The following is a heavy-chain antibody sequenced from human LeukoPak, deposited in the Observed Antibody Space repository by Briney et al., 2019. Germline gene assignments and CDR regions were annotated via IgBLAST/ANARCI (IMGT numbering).Heavy chain of an antibody. D-gene: IGHD5-18*01. CDR1: GFTVSSNY. CDR3: ARTRGYSYTDAFDI. Sequence: GGSLRLSCAASGFTVSSNYMSWVRQAPGKGLEWVSVIYSGGSTYYADSVKGRFTISRDNSKNTLYLQMNSLRAEDTAVYYCARTRGYSYTDAFDIWGQGTMVTVSS. J-gene: IGHJ3*02. CDR2: IYSGGST. V-gene: IGHV3-66*01.